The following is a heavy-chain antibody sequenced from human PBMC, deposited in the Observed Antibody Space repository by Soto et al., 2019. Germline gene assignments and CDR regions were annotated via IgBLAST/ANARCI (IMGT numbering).Heavy chain of an antibody. D-gene: IGHD3-10*01. V-gene: IGHV4-4*02. Sequence: QVQLQESGPGLVKPSGTLSLTCAVSGGSISSDNWWNWVRQFPGKGLEWIGEIHHRGSTSYNPSLKIRVTRSVAKSKSQCSRRVSSVTAADTAIYFCARRGSGIVYGLDVWGQGTTVTVSS. CDR1: GGSISSDNW. CDR3: ARRGSGIVYGLDV. J-gene: IGHJ6*02. CDR2: IHHRGST.